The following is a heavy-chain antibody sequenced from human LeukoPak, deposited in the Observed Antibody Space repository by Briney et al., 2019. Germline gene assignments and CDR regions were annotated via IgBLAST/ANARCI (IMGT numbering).Heavy chain of an antibody. CDR3: SQGLLS. CDR1: GFTFNNYN. V-gene: IGHV3-30-3*01. Sequence: GGSLRLSCAASGFTFNNYNMNWVRQAPGKGLQWVAFISYDGSKKHCADSVQGRCTISRDNSKNTLSLQLNSLRPDDTAVFYCSQGLLSWGQGTLLTV. CDR2: ISYDGSKK. J-gene: IGHJ5*02.